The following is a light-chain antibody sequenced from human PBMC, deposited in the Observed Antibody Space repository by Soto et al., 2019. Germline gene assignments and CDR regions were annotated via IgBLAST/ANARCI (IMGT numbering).Light chain of an antibody. Sequence: QSALTQPASVSGSPGQPITISCTGTSSDVGGYNYVSWYQQHPGKAPKLMIYDVSKRPSGVSNRFSGSKSGNTASLTSSGLQAEDEADYYCSSYTSSSNVVFGGGTKLPVL. J-gene: IGLJ2*01. CDR3: SSYTSSSNVV. V-gene: IGLV2-14*01. CDR2: DVS. CDR1: SSDVGGYNY.